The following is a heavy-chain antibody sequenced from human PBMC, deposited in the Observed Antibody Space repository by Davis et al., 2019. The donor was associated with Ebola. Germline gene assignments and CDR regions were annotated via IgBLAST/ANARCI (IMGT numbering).Heavy chain of an antibody. CDR2: IYYSGSA. V-gene: IGHV4-39*01. Sequence: PSETLSLTCTVSGGSIISPSFYWAWIRQPPGKELEWIGSIYYSGSAYYNPSLKSRVTISIDTPNNEFSLKLSSVTAADTAVYSCARHSMAFRRNEFAPHSPTWFDPWGQGTLVTVSS. D-gene: IGHD3-3*02. J-gene: IGHJ5*02. CDR3: ARHSMAFRRNEFAPHSPTWFDP. CDR1: GGSIISPSFY.